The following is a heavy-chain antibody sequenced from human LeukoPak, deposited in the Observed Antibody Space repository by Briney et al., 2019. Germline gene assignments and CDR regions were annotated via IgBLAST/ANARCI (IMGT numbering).Heavy chain of an antibody. D-gene: IGHD1-26*01. CDR3: ARAQAYSGRIFDY. J-gene: IGHJ4*02. V-gene: IGHV4-61*02. CDR1: GASISSGSYY. CDR2: IYTSGYT. Sequence: SETLSLTCTVSGASISSGSYYWSWIRQPAGKGLEWIGRIYTSGYTNYNPSLKSRATISVDTSKNQFSLQLNSVTPEDTALYYCARAQAYSGRIFDYWGQGTLVTVSS.